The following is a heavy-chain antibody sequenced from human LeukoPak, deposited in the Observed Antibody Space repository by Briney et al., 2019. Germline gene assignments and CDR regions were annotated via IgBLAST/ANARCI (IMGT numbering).Heavy chain of an antibody. D-gene: IGHD2-2*01. CDR1: GYTFTSYD. CDR2: MSPNSGNT. V-gene: IGHV1-8*01. Sequence: ASVKVSCKASGYTFTSYDINWVRQATGQGLEWMGWMSPNSGNTGYAQKFQGRVTMTRNTSISTAYMELSSLRSEDTAVYYCARGRYLLGYCSSTSCYGGDYWGQGTLVTVSS. CDR3: ARGRYLLGYCSSTSCYGGDY. J-gene: IGHJ4*02.